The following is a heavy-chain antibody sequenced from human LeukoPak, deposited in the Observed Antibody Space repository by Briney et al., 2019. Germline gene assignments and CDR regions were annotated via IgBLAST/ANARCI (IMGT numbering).Heavy chain of an antibody. Sequence: PGGSLRLSCAASGFTFSSYGMHWVRQATGKGLEWVSAIGTAGDTYYPGSAKGRYTISRENAKNSLYLQMNSLRAGDTAVYYCARAGSCSTSCSIGVHFDLWGRGTLVTVSS. V-gene: IGHV3-13*01. CDR2: IGTAGDT. CDR1: GFTFSSYG. J-gene: IGHJ2*01. D-gene: IGHD2-2*01. CDR3: ARAGSCSTSCSIGVHFDL.